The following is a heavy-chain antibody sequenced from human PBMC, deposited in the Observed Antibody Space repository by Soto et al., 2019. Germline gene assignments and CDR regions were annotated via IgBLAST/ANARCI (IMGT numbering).Heavy chain of an antibody. J-gene: IGHJ3*02. D-gene: IGHD3-10*01. V-gene: IGHV3-30*18. CDR1: GFTSSTFV. CDR3: AKERGVLDAFDI. CDR2: ISSDGNNQ. Sequence: QVQLVESGGGVVQPGRSLRLSCAASGFTSSTFVIHWVRQAPGKGLEWLAVISSDGNNQYYADSVKGRFTISRDNSKNTLYLQVNSLRSEDTAVYFCAKERGVLDAFDIWCQGTMVTVSS.